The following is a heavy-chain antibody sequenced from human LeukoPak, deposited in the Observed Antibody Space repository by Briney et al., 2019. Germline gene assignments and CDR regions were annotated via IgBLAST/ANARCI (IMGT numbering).Heavy chain of an antibody. V-gene: IGHV3-30*04. CDR3: SRASDSSNWSGFDP. D-gene: IGHD6-13*01. CDR2: ISHDGNNK. CDR1: GFTFSSFA. Sequence: GGSLRLSCAASGFTFSSFAIHWVRQAPGKGLEGVAIISHDGNNKYYADSVKGRFTISRDNAKNTLYQQISSLEVDDKGLDYCSRASDSSNWSGFDPWGQGSLVTVSS. J-gene: IGHJ5*02.